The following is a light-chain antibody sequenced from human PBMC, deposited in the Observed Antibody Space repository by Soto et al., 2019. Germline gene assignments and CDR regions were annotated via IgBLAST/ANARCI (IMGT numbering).Light chain of an antibody. Sequence: DIQMTQSPSTLSASVGDRVTSTCRASQSISSWLAWYQQKPGKAPKLLVYDASSLESGVPSRFSGSGSGTEFTLTISSLQPDDFATYYCQQYNSSWTFGKGTKVDIK. CDR1: QSISSW. J-gene: IGKJ1*01. CDR2: DAS. CDR3: QQYNSSWT. V-gene: IGKV1-5*01.